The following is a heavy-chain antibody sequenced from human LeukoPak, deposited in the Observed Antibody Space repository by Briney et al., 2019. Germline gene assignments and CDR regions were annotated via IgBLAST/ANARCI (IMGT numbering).Heavy chain of an antibody. D-gene: IGHD3-22*01. Sequence: PGGSLRLSCAASGSTFSSYGMHWVRQAPGKGLEWVAFIRYDGSNKYYADSVKGRFTISRDNSKNTLYLQMNSLRAEDTAVYYCAKDTPDSSAYYLENWGQGTLVTVSS. CDR2: IRYDGSNK. V-gene: IGHV3-30*02. CDR3: AKDTPDSSAYYLEN. J-gene: IGHJ4*02. CDR1: GSTFSSYG.